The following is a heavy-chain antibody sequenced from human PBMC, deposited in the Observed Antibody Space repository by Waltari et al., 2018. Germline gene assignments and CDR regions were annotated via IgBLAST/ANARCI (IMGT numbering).Heavy chain of an antibody. Sequence: EVQLMESGGGLVQPGGSLRLSCAASGFSFSAYWMTWVRQAPGRGLGWVANIKGDGSTTYHVDSGNGRVTISRDNAKNSLYLQMNDVSAEDTAIYYCARGSTGYVRVWDCWGQGTVVTVSS. CDR2: IKGDGSTT. J-gene: IGHJ4*02. CDR3: ARGSTGYVRVWDC. V-gene: IGHV3-7*03. CDR1: GFSFSAYW. D-gene: IGHD2-2*01.